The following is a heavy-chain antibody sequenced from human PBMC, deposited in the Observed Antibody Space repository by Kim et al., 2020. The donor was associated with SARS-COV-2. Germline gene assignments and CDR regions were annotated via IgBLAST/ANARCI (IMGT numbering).Heavy chain of an antibody. CDR2: ISYDGSNK. CDR1: GFTFSSYG. J-gene: IGHJ4*02. V-gene: IGHV3-33*05. Sequence: GGSLRLPCAASGFTFSSYGMHWVRQAPGKGLEWVAVISYDGSNKYYADSVKGRFTISRDNSKNTLYLQMNSLRAEDTAVYYCARYRGDIVVVPAAREQWLVPGVWGSFDYWGQGTLVTVSS. D-gene: IGHD2-2*01. CDR3: ARYRGDIVVVPAAREQWLVPGVWGSFDY.